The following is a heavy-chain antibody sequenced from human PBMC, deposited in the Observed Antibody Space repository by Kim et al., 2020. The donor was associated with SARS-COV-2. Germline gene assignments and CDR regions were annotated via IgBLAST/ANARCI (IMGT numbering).Heavy chain of an antibody. D-gene: IGHD3-10*01. J-gene: IGHJ6*02. CDR1: GFTFSSYS. Sequence: GGSLRLSCAASGFTFSSYSMNWVRQAPGKGLEWVSSISSSSSYIYYADSVKGRFTISRDNAKNSLYLQMNSLRAEDTAVYYCARGPQGLGMVRGGIPGYYYYGMDVWGQGTTVTVSS. CDR2: ISSSSSYI. CDR3: ARGPQGLGMVRGGIPGYYYYGMDV. V-gene: IGHV3-21*01.